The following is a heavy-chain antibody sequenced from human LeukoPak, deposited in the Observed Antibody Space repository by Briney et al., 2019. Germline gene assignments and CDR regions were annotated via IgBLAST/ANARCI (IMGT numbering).Heavy chain of an antibody. CDR1: GFTFSSYA. Sequence: GGSLRLSCAASGFTFSSYAMHWVRQAPGKGLEWVAVISYDGSNKYYADSVKGRFTISRDNSKNTLYLQMNSLKPEDTAVYYCAKDPGEIRFYFDYWGQGTLVTVSS. CDR2: ISYDGSNK. J-gene: IGHJ4*02. CDR3: AKDPGEIRFYFDY. V-gene: IGHV3-30*04.